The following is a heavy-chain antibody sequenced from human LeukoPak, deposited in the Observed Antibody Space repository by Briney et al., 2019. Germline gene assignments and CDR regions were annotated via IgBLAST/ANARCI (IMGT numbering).Heavy chain of an antibody. Sequence: GGSLRLSCAASGFTFSSYEMNWVRQAPPKGLAWVSCISSSGRTIYYQDVVKGRFTLSRDNAKKSLLLQMNRLRAEDPAGLFFAEVGNTIICGVWGKGTMVTISS. V-gene: IGHV3-48*03. CDR2: ISSSGRTI. D-gene: IGHD3-10*01. CDR3: AEVGNTIICGV. J-gene: IGHJ6*04. CDR1: GFTFSSYE.